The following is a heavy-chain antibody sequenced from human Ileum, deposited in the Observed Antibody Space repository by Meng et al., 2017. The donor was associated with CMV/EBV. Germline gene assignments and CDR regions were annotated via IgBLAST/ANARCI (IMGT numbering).Heavy chain of an antibody. D-gene: IGHD1-26*01. CDR1: SVSSGSYY. J-gene: IGHJ4*02. CDR3: ARVRRNQIVGASYYFDY. Sequence: SVSSGSYYWSWIRQPPGKGLEWIGYIYYSGSTTYNPSLKSRVTISVDTSKNQFSLKLSSVTAADTAVYYCARVRRNQIVGASYYFDYWGQGTLVTVSS. CDR2: IYYSGST. V-gene: IGHV4-61*01.